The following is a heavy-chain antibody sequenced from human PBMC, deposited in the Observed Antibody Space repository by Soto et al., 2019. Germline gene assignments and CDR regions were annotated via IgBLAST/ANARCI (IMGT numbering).Heavy chain of an antibody. Sequence: GASVKVSCKASGYTFTSYGISWVRQAPGQGLEWMGWISAYNGNTNYAQKLQGRVTMTTDTSTRTAYMTLRSLRSDDTAVYYCAREVVAVPAAMADYYYYYYMDVWGKGTTVTVSS. CDR1: GYTFTSYG. J-gene: IGHJ6*03. CDR3: AREVVAVPAAMADYYYYYYMDV. V-gene: IGHV1-18*01. CDR2: ISAYNGNT. D-gene: IGHD2-2*01.